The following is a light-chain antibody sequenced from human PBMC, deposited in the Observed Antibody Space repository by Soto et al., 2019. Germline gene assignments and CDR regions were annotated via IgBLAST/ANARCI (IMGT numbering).Light chain of an antibody. CDR1: QSVSSY. Sequence: EIELTQSPATLSLSPGERATLSCRASQSVSSYLAWYQQKPGQAPRLLIYDASNRATGIPARFSGSGSGTDFTLTISSLEPEDFAVYYCQQRSNWLPRTFGGGTKVEIK. CDR3: QQRSNWLPRT. CDR2: DAS. J-gene: IGKJ4*01. V-gene: IGKV3-11*01.